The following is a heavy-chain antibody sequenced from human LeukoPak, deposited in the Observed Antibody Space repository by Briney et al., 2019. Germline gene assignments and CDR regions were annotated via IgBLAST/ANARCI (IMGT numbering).Heavy chain of an antibody. CDR3: ARLSTSGPLDF. D-gene: IGHD2-2*01. J-gene: IGHJ4*02. Sequence: SETLSLTCTVSGGPISSRSYYWGWIRQPPGKGLEWIGSIYYSGNTYYNPSLKSRVTIFVDTSKNQFSLKLSSVTAADTAVYYCARLSTSGPLDFWGQGTLVTVSS. CDR1: GGPISSRSYY. CDR2: IYYSGNT. V-gene: IGHV4-39*01.